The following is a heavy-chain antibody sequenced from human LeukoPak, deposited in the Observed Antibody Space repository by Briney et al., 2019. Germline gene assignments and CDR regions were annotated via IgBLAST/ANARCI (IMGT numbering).Heavy chain of an antibody. D-gene: IGHD6-13*01. Sequence: SETLSLTCTVSGGSISSYYWSWIRQPPGKGLEWIGYIYYSGSTNYNPSLKSRVTISVDTSKNQFSLKLSSVTAADTAVYYCARVSSSWYDQFDYWGQGTLVTVSS. CDR2: IYYSGST. CDR3: ARVSSSWYDQFDY. V-gene: IGHV4-59*01. J-gene: IGHJ4*02. CDR1: GGSISSYY.